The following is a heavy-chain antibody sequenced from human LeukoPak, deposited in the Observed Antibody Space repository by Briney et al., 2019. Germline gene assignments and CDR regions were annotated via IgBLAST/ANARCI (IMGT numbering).Heavy chain of an antibody. J-gene: IGHJ3*02. V-gene: IGHV3-66*01. CDR3: ARVGGDYDFLSGYLVPGAFDI. Sequence: GGSLTLSCAASGFTVSSNYMSWVRQAPGKGLEWVAVIYSGGSTYYADSVKGRFTISRDNYKNTLYLQLNSLRAAHKAVYYCARVGGDYDFLSGYLVPGAFDIWGQGTMVTVSS. D-gene: IGHD3-3*01. CDR2: IYSGGST. CDR1: GFTVSSNY.